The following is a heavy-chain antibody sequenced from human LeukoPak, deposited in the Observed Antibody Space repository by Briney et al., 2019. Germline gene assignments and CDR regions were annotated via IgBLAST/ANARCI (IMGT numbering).Heavy chain of an antibody. V-gene: IGHV4-39*01. CDR1: GGSVTSASHY. CDR2: IHYSGST. J-gene: IGHJ4*02. CDR3: TRHHDYGDKIDY. Sequence: PSETLSLTCTVSGGSVTSASHYWAWIRQPPGKGLEWIGSIHYSGSTYYSPSLKSQLTISGDTSKSQFSLKLTFVTAADTAVYYCTRHHDYGDKIDYWGQGTLVTVSS. D-gene: IGHD4-23*01.